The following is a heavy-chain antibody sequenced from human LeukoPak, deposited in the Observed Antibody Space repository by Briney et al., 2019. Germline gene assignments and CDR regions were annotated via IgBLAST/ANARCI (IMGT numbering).Heavy chain of an antibody. CDR3: ARGDLRGLLVDAFDI. V-gene: IGHV1-46*01. CDR2: INPSGGST. CDR1: GYTFTSYY. J-gene: IGHJ3*02. D-gene: IGHD3-22*01. Sequence: ASVKVSCKASGYTFTSYYMHWVRQAPGQGLECMGIINPSGGSTSYAQKFQGRVTMTRDTSTSTVYMELSSLRSEDTAVYYCARGDLRGLLVDAFDIWGQGTMVTVSS.